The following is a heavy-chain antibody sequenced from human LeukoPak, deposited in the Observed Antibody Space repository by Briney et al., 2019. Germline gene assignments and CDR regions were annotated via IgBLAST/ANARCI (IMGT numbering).Heavy chain of an antibody. Sequence: PSETLSLTCTVSGGSLSSSSYYWGWIRQPPGKGLEWIGSIYYSGSTYYNPSLKSRVTISVDTSKNQFSLKLSSVTAADTAVYYCARQEPLYYYDSSGHPWDFDYWGQGTLVTVSS. J-gene: IGHJ4*02. V-gene: IGHV4-39*01. CDR3: ARQEPLYYYDSSGHPWDFDY. D-gene: IGHD3-22*01. CDR1: GGSLSSSSYY. CDR2: IYYSGST.